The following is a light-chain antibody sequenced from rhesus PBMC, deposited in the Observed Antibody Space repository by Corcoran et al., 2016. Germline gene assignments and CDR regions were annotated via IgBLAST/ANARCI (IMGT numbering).Light chain of an antibody. CDR2: GAT. CDR1: QGISSW. J-gene: IGKJ3*01. CDR3: QQGYNTPFT. Sequence: DIQMTQSPSSLSASVGDKVTITCRASQGISSWLAWYQQKPGKAPKLLIYGATSLQSGVPSRLSGSGSGTDYTLTISSLQPEDFATYYCQQGYNTPFTFGPGTKLDIK. V-gene: IGKV1-18*01.